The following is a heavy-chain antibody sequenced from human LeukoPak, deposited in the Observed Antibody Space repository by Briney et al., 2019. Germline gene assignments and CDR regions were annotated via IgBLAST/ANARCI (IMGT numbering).Heavy chain of an antibody. CDR3: AEGRGGCYYYYMDV. V-gene: IGHV4-39*07. CDR1: GGSISSSSYY. CDR2: IYYSGST. J-gene: IGHJ6*03. Sequence: SETLSLTCTVSGGSISSSSYYWGWIRQPPGKGLEWIGSIYYSGSTYYNPSLKSRVTISVDTSKNQFSLKLSSVTAADTAVYYCAEGRGGCYYYYMDVWGKGTTVTVSS. D-gene: IGHD6-19*01.